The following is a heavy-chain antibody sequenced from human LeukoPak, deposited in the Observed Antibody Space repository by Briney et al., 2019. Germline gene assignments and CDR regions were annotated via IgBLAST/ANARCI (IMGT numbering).Heavy chain of an antibody. CDR3: ARDVDY. CDR2: IYYSGST. J-gene: IGHJ4*02. CDR1: GGSISSYY. V-gene: IGHV4-59*01. Sequence: PSENLSLTCTVSGGSISSYYWSWIRQPPGKGLEWIGYIYYSGSTNYNPSLKSRVTISVDTSKNQFSLKLSSVTAADTAVYYCARDVDYWGQGTLVTVSS.